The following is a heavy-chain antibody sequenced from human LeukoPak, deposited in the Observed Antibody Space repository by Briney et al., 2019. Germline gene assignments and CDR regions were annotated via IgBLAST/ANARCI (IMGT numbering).Heavy chain of an antibody. CDR1: GGSISSSSYY. J-gene: IGHJ4*02. D-gene: IGHD3-10*01. V-gene: IGHV4-39*01. CDR3: ASPVYYGSGKTNL. CDR2: IYYSGST. Sequence: PSETLSLTCTVSGGSISSSSYYWGWIRQPPGKGLEWIGSIYYSGSTYYNPSLKSRVTISVDTSKNQFSLKLSSVTAADTAVYYCASPVYYGSGKTNLWGQGTLVTVSS.